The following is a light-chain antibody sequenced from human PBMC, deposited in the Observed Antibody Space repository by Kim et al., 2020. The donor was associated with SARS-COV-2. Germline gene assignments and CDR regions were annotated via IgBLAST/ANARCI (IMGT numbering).Light chain of an antibody. V-gene: IGLV2-14*04. J-gene: IGLJ2*01. CDR1: SSDVGGYNY. CDR3: SSYTSSSTVV. CDR2: DVS. Sequence: GQSITISCTGTSSDVGGYNYVSWYQQHPGKAPKLMIYDVSKRPSGVSNRFSGSKSRNTASLTISGLQAEDEADYYCSSYTSSSTVVFGGGTQLTVL.